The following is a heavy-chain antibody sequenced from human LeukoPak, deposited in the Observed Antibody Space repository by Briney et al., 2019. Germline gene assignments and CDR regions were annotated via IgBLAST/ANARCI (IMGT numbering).Heavy chain of an antibody. J-gene: IGHJ4*02. CDR1: GFTFSSYG. D-gene: IGHD3-22*01. CDR2: ISFDGSNK. Sequence: PGRSLRLSCAASGFTFSSYGMHWVRQAPGEGLEWVALISFDGSNKYYADSVKGRFTISRDNSKNTLYLQMNSLRAEDTAVYYCAKGADYYDSSGYYSPEPFDYWGQGTLVTVSS. CDR3: AKGADYYDSSGYYSPEPFDY. V-gene: IGHV3-30*18.